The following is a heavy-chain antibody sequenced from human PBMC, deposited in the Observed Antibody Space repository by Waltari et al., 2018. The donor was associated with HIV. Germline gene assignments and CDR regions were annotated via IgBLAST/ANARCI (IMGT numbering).Heavy chain of an antibody. CDR2: IYYSGST. CDR1: GGSISSSSYY. Sequence: QLQLQASGPGLVKPSETLSLTCTVSGGSISSSSYYWGWRRQPPVKGLEWIGSIYYSGSTYYNPSLKSRVTISVDTSKNQFSLKLSSVTAADTAVYYCASFYCSSTSCYTSDAFDIWGQGTMVTVSS. J-gene: IGHJ3*02. V-gene: IGHV4-39*07. CDR3: ASFYCSSTSCYTSDAFDI. D-gene: IGHD2-2*02.